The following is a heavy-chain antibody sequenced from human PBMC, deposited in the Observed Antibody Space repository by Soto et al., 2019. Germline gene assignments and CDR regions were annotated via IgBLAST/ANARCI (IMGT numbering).Heavy chain of an antibody. D-gene: IGHD1-1*01. J-gene: IGHJ6*03. CDR2: IYDSGST. V-gene: IGHV4-31*03. CDR1: GGSISSGGYY. Sequence: QVQLQESGPGLVKPSQTLSLTCTVSGGSISSGGYYWSWIRRNPGKGLEWIGYIYDSGSTYYNPSLKSRVIISVDTSKNQFSLRLSSVTAADTAVYYCARDAAGLKNWNRDYYYYMDVWGKGTTVTVSS. CDR3: ARDAAGLKNWNRDYYYYMDV.